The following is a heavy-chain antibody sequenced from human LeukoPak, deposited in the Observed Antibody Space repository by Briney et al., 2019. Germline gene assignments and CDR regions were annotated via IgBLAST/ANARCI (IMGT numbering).Heavy chain of an antibody. Sequence: SQTLSLTCAISGDSVSSNTAAWTWIRQSPSRGLEWLGRTYYRSKWYNDYAVSVKSRITINPDTSKNQFSLQLNSVTSEDTAVYFCARVKDYYDGSVYYFLDYWARGPWSPSPQ. CDR2: TYYRSKWYN. J-gene: IGHJ4*02. V-gene: IGHV6-1*01. D-gene: IGHD3-22*01. CDR1: GDSVSSNTAA. CDR3: ARVKDYYDGSVYYFLDY.